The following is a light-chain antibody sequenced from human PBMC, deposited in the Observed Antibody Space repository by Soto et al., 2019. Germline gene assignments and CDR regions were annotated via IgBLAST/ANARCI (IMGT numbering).Light chain of an antibody. Sequence: IVLTQSPLSLPVTLGQPASISCRSSESPVITDGDTLLNWFQQRPCQSPRRLIYRVSNRDFGVPDKFRGSGSGTEFTLKISSVEAEDVAIYYCMQGARGPYTFGQGTKLEI. CDR3: MQGARGPYT. J-gene: IGKJ2*01. V-gene: IGKV2-30*01. CDR1: ESPVITDGDTL. CDR2: RVS.